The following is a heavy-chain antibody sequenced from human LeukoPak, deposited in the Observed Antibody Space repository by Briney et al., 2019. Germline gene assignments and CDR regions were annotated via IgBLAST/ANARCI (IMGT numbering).Heavy chain of an antibody. CDR2: ISESGGGSYSGGGT. D-gene: IGHD1-26*01. V-gene: IGHV3-23*01. J-gene: IGHJ4*02. Sequence: PGGSLRLSCAASGFIFSSYAMTWVRQAPGKGLEWVSTISESGGGSYSGGGTYYGDSVKGRFIISKDGSTNTLFLQMDSLRADDTGIYYCAKGKVNHLGALDYWGQGALVTVSS. CDR1: GFIFSSYA. CDR3: AKGKVNHLGALDY.